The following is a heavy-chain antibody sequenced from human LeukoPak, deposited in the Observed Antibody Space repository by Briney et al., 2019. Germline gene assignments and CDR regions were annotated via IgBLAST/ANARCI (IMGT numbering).Heavy chain of an antibody. D-gene: IGHD3-22*01. V-gene: IGHV3-23*01. J-gene: IGHJ3*01. CDR3: ARRPRDTSGYYLGAFHD. Sequence: GGSLRLSCEVSGISLSNYGMSWVRQAPGKGLEWVAGISGSGGGTNYADSVKGRFTISRDNTKNTLYLQMNRLRAEDTAVYFCARRPRDTSGYYLGAFHDWGQGTTVTVSS. CDR2: ISGSGGGT. CDR1: GISLSNYG.